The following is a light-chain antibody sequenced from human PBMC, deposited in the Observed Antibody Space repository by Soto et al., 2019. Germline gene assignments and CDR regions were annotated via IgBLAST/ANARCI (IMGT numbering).Light chain of an antibody. CDR2: EVS. J-gene: IGLJ1*01. CDR1: SSDVGGYKY. CDR3: SSYAGSNNYV. Sequence: QSALTQPPSASGSPGQSVTISCTGTSSDVGGYKYVSWYQQHPGKAPKLMIYEVSTRPSGVPDRFSGSKSGNTASLTVSGLQAEDEADYYCSSYAGSNNYVFGTGTKLTVL. V-gene: IGLV2-8*01.